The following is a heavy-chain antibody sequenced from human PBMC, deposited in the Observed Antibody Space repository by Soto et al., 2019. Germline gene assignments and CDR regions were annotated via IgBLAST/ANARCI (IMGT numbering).Heavy chain of an antibody. V-gene: IGHV1-69*13. CDR1: GGTFSSYA. CDR3: ARSLAMVRGVINWFDP. Sequence: SVKVSCKASGGTFSSYAISWVRQAPGQGLEWMGGIIPIFGTANYAQKFQGRVTITADESTSTAYMELSSLRSEDTAVYYCARSLAMVRGVINWFDPWGQGTLVTVSS. D-gene: IGHD3-10*01. J-gene: IGHJ5*02. CDR2: IIPIFGTA.